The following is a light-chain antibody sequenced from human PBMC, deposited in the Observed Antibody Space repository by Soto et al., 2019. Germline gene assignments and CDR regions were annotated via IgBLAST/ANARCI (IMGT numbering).Light chain of an antibody. CDR3: QQYDSYPLT. CDR2: AAS. J-gene: IGKJ4*01. V-gene: IGKV1-16*01. CDR1: QGISNY. Sequence: DIRMTQSPSSLSASVGDRVTITCRASQGISNYLAWFQQKPGKAPKSLIYAASNLESWVPLRFSGSGSGTHFTLTISSLQPEDYATYFCQQYDSYPLTFGGGTMVEIK.